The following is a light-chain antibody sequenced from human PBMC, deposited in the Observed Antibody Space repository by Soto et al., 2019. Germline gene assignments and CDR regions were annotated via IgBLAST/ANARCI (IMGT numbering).Light chain of an antibody. CDR2: GAS. CDR1: QSVRSN. J-gene: IGKJ5*01. CDR3: QQRSNWPPIT. Sequence: EIVMTQFPATLSVSPGERATLSCRASQSVRSNLAWYQQKPGQAPRLLIYGASSRATGIPDRFSGSGSGTDFTLTISSLEPEDFAVYYCQQRSNWPPITFGQGTRLEIK. V-gene: IGKV3-11*01.